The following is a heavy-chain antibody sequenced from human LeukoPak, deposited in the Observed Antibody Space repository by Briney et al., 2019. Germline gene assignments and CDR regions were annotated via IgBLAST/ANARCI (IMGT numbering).Heavy chain of an antibody. Sequence: SETLSLTCTVSGGSISSGDYYWSWIRQPPGKGLEWIGEINHSGSTNYNPSLKSRVTISVDTSKNQFSLKLSSVTAADTTVYYCASRLRQKRPLSRAEADYWGQGTLVTVSS. J-gene: IGHJ4*02. CDR2: INHSGST. CDR1: GGSISSGDYY. D-gene: IGHD2/OR15-2a*01. V-gene: IGHV4-39*07. CDR3: ASRLRQKRPLSRAEADY.